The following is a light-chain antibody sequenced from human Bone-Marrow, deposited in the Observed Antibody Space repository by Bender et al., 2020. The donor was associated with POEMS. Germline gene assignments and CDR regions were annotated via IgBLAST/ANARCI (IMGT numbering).Light chain of an antibody. CDR3: CSYTGSVTVM. Sequence: QSALTQPRSVSGSPGQSVTISCTGTSSDVGGYNYVSWYQQHPGKAPKLLIYEVTKRPSGVSTRFSGSKSGNTASLTISGLQAEDEAHYYCCSYTGSVTVMFGGGTKLTVL. V-gene: IGLV2-11*01. CDR1: SSDVGGYNY. CDR2: EVT. J-gene: IGLJ3*02.